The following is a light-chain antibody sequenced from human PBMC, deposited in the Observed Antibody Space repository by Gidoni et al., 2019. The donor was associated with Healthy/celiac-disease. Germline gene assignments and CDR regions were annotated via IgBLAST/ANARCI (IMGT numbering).Light chain of an antibody. J-gene: IGKJ2*04. CDR3: QQYDSYSCS. CDR2: KAS. Sequence: DIQMTQSPSTLSASVGDRATITCRASQTISGWLAWYQRKPGKAPKLLIYKASNLQRGVPSRFSGSGSGTEFTLTISSLQPDDFATYYCQQYDSYSCSFGQGTKLEI. CDR1: QTISGW. V-gene: IGKV1-5*03.